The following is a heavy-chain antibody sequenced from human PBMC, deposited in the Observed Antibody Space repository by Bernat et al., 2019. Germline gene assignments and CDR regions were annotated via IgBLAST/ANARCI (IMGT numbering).Heavy chain of an antibody. J-gene: IGHJ5*02. CDR2: IWSDGSNK. Sequence: QVQLVESGGGVVQPGRSLRLSCAASGFTLSTYGMHWVRQAPGKGLEWVAVIWSDGSNKYYADSVKGRFTISRDNSNNTLYLQMNSLRAEDTAVYYCARDQASNWFDPWGQGTLVTVSS. V-gene: IGHV3-33*01. CDR3: ARDQASNWFDP. CDR1: GFTLSTYG.